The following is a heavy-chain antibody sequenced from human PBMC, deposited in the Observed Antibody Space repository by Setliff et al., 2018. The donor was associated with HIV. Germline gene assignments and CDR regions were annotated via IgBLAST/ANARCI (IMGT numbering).Heavy chain of an antibody. V-gene: IGHV4-59*01. CDR1: GGSFSGYY. CDR3: ARGWEWGAPLDY. J-gene: IGHJ4*02. D-gene: IGHD1-26*01. CDR2: IFSSGST. Sequence: SETLSLTCAAYGGSFSGYYWTWIRQSPGTGLEWIGYIFSSGSTTYNPSLKSRVTISIDTSKNQFSLKVSSVTAADTAVYYCARGWEWGAPLDYWGQGTLVTVSS.